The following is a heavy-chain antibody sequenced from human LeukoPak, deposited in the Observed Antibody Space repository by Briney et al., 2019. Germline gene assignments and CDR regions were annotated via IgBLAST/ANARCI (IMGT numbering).Heavy chain of an antibody. CDR1: GGSISSYY. CDR3: ARVVVYRRFYFYMDV. D-gene: IGHD2-21*01. Sequence: KPSETLSFTCTVSGGSISSYYWSWIRQPPGKGLEWIGYIYYSGSTNYNPSLKSRVTISVDTSKNQFSLKLTSVTAADTAKYYCARVVVYRRFYFYMDVWGKGTTVTISS. V-gene: IGHV4-59*01. J-gene: IGHJ6*03. CDR2: IYYSGST.